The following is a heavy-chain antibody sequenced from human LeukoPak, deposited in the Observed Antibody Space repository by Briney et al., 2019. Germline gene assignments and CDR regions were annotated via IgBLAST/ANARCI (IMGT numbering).Heavy chain of an antibody. J-gene: IGHJ4*02. Sequence: ASVKVSCKASGGTFSSYAISWVRQAPGQGLEWMGRIIPIFGTANYAQKFQGRVTITTDESTSTAYKELSSLRSEDTAVYYCARDYGGNSHTIDYYFDYWGQGTLVTVSS. CDR2: IIPIFGTA. CDR1: GGTFSSYA. D-gene: IGHD4-23*01. CDR3: ARDYGGNSHTIDYYFDY. V-gene: IGHV1-69*05.